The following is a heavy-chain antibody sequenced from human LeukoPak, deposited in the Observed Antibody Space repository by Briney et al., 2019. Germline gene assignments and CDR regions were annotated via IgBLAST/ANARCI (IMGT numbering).Heavy chain of an antibody. CDR3: ARLRGNIAFDI. V-gene: IGHV3-33*01. Sequence: GGSLRLSCAASGFSFSSYGMLWVRQAPGKGLEWVAVIWYDASEKFYAASVKGRFAISRDNSKNTLDLQMSSLRAEDTALYYCARLRGNIAFDIWGQGTMVTVSS. J-gene: IGHJ3*02. CDR1: GFSFSSYG. CDR2: IWYDASEK.